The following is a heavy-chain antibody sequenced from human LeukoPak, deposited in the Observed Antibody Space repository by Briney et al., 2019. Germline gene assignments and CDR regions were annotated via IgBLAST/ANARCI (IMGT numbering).Heavy chain of an antibody. CDR1: GGSFIGYY. CDR2: INHSGST. V-gene: IGHV4-34*01. J-gene: IGHJ6*03. D-gene: IGHD6-13*01. CDR3: ARVIAVAGNYYYYMDV. Sequence: SETLSLTCAVYGGSFIGYYWSWIRQPPGKGMEWIGEINHSGSTNYNPSLKSRVTISVDTSKNQFSLKLSSVTAADTAVYYCARVIAVAGNYYYYMDVWGKGTTVTVSS.